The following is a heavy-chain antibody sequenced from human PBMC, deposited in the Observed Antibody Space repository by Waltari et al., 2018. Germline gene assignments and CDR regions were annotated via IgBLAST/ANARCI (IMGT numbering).Heavy chain of an antibody. J-gene: IGHJ4*02. Sequence: EVQTGASGCDLLPPGASLRLCWAAAGCPFPDHWLPWARRVPGKEFELPSRLKPGGNTAMYADSVTGRCTSSRDNSKNIVYLHMVRLSAEHTPIYYPPSEASGYACPAGSDYWGKGALVTASS. D-gene: IGHD2-15*01. CDR2: LKPGGNTA. V-gene: IGHV3-74*03. CDR3: PSEASGYACPAGSDY. CDR1: GCPFPDHW.